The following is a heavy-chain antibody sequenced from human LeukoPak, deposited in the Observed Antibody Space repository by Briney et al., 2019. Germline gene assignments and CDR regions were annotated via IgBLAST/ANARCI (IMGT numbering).Heavy chain of an antibody. J-gene: IGHJ4*02. V-gene: IGHV4-61*01. CDR1: GGSVSSGSYY. Sequence: PSETLSLTCTVSGGSVSSGSYYWGWIRQPPGKGLEWLGYIHYSGNTNHNPSLKSRATISVDTSKNQFSLKLSSVTAADTAVYYCARGDYYTAPFDYWGQGTLVTVSS. CDR2: IHYSGNT. D-gene: IGHD3-10*01. CDR3: ARGDYYTAPFDY.